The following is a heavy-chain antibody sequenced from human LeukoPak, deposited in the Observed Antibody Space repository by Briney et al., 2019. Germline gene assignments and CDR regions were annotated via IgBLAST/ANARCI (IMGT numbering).Heavy chain of an antibody. J-gene: IGHJ4*02. CDR1: GGSISSYY. CDR2: IYYSGST. V-gene: IGHV4-59*01. D-gene: IGHD2/OR15-2a*01. CDR3: ARGPHDLESVGYYFDY. Sequence: PSETLSLTCTVSGGSISSYYWSWIRQPPGKGLEWIGYIYYSGSTNYNPSLKSRVTISVDTSENQFSLKLSSVTAADTAVYYCARGPHDLESVGYYFDYWGQGTLVTVSS.